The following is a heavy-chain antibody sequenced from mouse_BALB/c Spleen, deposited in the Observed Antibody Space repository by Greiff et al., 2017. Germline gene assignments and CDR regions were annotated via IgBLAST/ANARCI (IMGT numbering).Heavy chain of an antibody. CDR2: ISDGGSYT. CDR1: GFTFSDYY. Sequence: EVHLVESGGGLVKPGGSLKLSCAASGFTFSDYYMYWVRQTPEKRLEWVATISDGGSYTYYPDSVKGRFTISRDNAKNNLYLQMSSLKSEDTAMYYCARGHSYYFDYWGQGTTLTVSS. D-gene: IGHD6-1*01. CDR3: ARGHSYYFDY. V-gene: IGHV5-4*02. J-gene: IGHJ2*01.